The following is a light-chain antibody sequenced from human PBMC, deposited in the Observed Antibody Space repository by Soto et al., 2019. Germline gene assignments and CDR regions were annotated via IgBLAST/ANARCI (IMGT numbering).Light chain of an antibody. J-gene: IGKJ2*01. Sequence: EIVLTQSPGTLSLSPGERATLSCRASQSVSSSYLAWYQQKPGQAPRLLIYGASSRATGIPVRFSGSGSGTEFTLTISSLQSEDFAVYYCQQRSNWHTFGQGTKVDIK. V-gene: IGKV3D-20*02. CDR2: GAS. CDR1: QSVSSSY. CDR3: QQRSNWHT.